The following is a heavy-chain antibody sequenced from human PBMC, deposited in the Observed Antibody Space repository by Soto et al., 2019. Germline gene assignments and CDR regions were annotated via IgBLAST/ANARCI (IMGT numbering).Heavy chain of an antibody. CDR2: ISYDGSNK. CDR3: AREGGGSGSPYYFDY. CDR1: GFTFSSYA. V-gene: IGHV3-30*04. D-gene: IGHD3-10*01. Sequence: LSLTCAASGFTFSSYAMHWVRQAPGKGLEWVAVISYDGSNKYYADSVKGRFTISRDNSKNTLYLQMNSLRAEDTAVYYCAREGGGSGSPYYFDYWGQGTLVTVSS. J-gene: IGHJ4*02.